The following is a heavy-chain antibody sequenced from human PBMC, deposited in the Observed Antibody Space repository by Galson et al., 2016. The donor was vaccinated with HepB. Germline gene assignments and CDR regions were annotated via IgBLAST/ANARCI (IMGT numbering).Heavy chain of an antibody. CDR1: GGSFSGHF. CDR3: ARVTYYYDSSAYYYGRSLEY. Sequence: SETLSLTCAVYGGSFSGHFWTWIRQPPGKGLEWIGDINHRKETNLNPQLKSRVTISVDTSKNQFSLKLRSVTAADTAVYYCARVTYYYDSSAYYYGRSLEYWGQGTLVTVSS. V-gene: IGHV4-34*01. D-gene: IGHD3-22*01. CDR2: INHRKET. J-gene: IGHJ4*02.